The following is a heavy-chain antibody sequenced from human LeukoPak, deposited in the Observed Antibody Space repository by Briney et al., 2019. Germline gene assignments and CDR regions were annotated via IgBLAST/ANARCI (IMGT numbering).Heavy chain of an antibody. D-gene: IGHD6-19*01. V-gene: IGHV3-7*01. Sequence: GGSLRLSCAASGFTFSSYWMSWVRQAPGKGLDWVANINQDGSENYYVDSVRGRFTISRDNAKNSLYLQMNSLRAEDTAVYYCARVPAVAGRYYYYYYYMDVWCKGTTVTVSS. J-gene: IGHJ6*03. CDR3: ARVPAVAGRYYYYYYYMDV. CDR1: GFTFSSYW. CDR2: INQDGSEN.